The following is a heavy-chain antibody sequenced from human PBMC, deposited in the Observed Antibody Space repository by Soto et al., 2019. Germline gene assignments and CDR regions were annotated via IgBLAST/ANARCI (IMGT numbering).Heavy chain of an antibody. CDR2: ISGSGGST. Sequence: GGSLRLSCAASGFTFSSYAMSWVRQAPGKGLEWVSAISGSGGSTYYADSVKGRFTISRDNSKNTLYLQMNSLRAEDTAVYYCAKGFVVPAALRDYMDVWGKGTTVTVSS. V-gene: IGHV3-23*01. CDR3: AKGFVVPAALRDYMDV. J-gene: IGHJ6*03. D-gene: IGHD2-2*01. CDR1: GFTFSSYA.